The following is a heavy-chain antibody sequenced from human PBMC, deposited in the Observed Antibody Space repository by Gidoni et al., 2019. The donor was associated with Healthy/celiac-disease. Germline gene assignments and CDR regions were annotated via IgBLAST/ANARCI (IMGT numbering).Heavy chain of an antibody. V-gene: IGHV1-18*01. CDR2: ISAYNGNT. D-gene: IGHD3-16*01. Sequence: QLQLVQSGAEVKKPGPSVKVSCKASGSTFTSYGISRVRQPPGQWLEWMGWISAYNGNTNYAQKLQGRDTMTTDTSTSTAYMELRSLRSDDTAVYYCARVSLSTRYYYYGMDVWGQGTTVTVSS. CDR3: ARVSLSTRYYYYGMDV. J-gene: IGHJ6*02. CDR1: GSTFTSYG.